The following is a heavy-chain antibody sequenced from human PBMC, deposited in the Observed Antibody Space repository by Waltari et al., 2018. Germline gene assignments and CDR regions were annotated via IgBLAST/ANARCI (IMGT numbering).Heavy chain of an antibody. Sequence: QVQLVESGGGVVQPGRSLRLSCAASGFIFSSYGMHWFSPAPGKGLEWVAFIWYDGSNKYYADSVKGRFTISRDNSKNTLYLQMNSLRAEDTAVYYCGAVAGLYYFDYWGQGTLVTVSS. CDR1: GFIFSSYG. D-gene: IGHD6-19*01. V-gene: IGHV3-33*01. CDR2: IWYDGSNK. J-gene: IGHJ4*02. CDR3: GAVAGLYYFDY.